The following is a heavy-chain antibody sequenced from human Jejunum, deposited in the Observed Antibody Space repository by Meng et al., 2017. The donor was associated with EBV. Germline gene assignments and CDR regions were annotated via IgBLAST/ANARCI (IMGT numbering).Heavy chain of an antibody. CDR2: IYSGGIK. J-gene: IGHJ4*02. D-gene: IGHD6-19*01. Sequence: EVQLVVSGGGLIQPGGSPRLSCAASGFTVSKNYMSWVRQAPGKGLEWVSLIYSGGIKYYGDSVKGRFTISRDSSENTLYLQMNSLRADDTAVYYCARGLGTSGWYGWGPGTMVTVSS. CDR1: GFTVSKNY. V-gene: IGHV3-53*01. CDR3: ARGLGTSGWYG.